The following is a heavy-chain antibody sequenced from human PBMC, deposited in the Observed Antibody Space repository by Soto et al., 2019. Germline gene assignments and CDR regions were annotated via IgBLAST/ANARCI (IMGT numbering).Heavy chain of an antibody. CDR3: ARWESWDYYYYMDV. J-gene: IGHJ6*03. CDR1: GGTFSSYT. V-gene: IGHV1-69*02. D-gene: IGHD1-26*01. CDR2: IIPILGIA. Sequence: SVKVSCKASGGTFSSYTISWVRQAPGQGLEWMGRIIPILGIANYAQKFQGRVTITADKSTSTAYMELSSLRSEDTAVYYCARWESWDYYYYMDVWGKGTTVTVS.